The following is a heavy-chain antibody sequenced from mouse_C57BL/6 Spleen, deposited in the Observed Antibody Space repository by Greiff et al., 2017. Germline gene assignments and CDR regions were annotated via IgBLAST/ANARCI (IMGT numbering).Heavy chain of an antibody. J-gene: IGHJ2*01. D-gene: IGHD1-1*01. Sequence: QVQLKQSGAELAKPGASVKLSCKASGYTFTSYWMHWVKQRPGQGLEWIGYINPSSGYTKYNQKFKDKATLTADKSSSTAYMQLSSLTYEDSAVYYCATSYGSEGYYFDYWGQGTTLTVSS. CDR2: INPSSGYT. CDR1: GYTFTSYW. V-gene: IGHV1-7*01. CDR3: ATSYGSEGYYFDY.